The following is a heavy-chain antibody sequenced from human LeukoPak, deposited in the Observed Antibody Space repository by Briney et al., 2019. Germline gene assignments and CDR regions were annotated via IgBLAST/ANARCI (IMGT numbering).Heavy chain of an antibody. CDR2: ISGSGGST. Sequence: PGGSLRLSCAASGFTFSSYAMSWVRQAPGKGLEWVSAISGSGGSTYYADSVKGRFTISRDNSKNTLYLQMNSLRAEDTAVYYCARERITMIVVVDSPDAFDIWGPGTMVTVSS. J-gene: IGHJ3*02. D-gene: IGHD3-22*01. CDR3: ARERITMIVVVDSPDAFDI. CDR1: GFTFSSYA. V-gene: IGHV3-23*01.